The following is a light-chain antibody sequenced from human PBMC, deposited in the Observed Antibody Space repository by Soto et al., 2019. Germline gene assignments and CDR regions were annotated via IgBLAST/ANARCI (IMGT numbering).Light chain of an antibody. CDR3: QQYGSSPRT. CDR2: GTS. Sequence: EIVMTQSPATLLLSPGETATLSCRASQSVRKNLAWYQQKPGQAPRLLIYGTSNRATGIPDRISGSRSGTEFTLTISSLQSEDFAVYYCQQYGSSPRTFGQGTKVDIK. CDR1: QSVRKN. V-gene: IGKV3-15*01. J-gene: IGKJ1*01.